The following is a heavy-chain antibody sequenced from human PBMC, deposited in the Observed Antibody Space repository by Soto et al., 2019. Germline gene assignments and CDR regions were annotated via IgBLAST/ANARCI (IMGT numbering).Heavy chain of an antibody. CDR1: GGTFSSYA. CDR3: ARRSKVVPAASYYYYGMDV. V-gene: IGHV1-69*13. Sequence: ASVKVSCKASGGTFSSYAISWVRQAPGQGLEWMGGIIPIFGTANYAQKFQGRVTITADESTSTAYMELSSLRSEDTAVYYCARRSKVVPAASYYYYGMDVWGQGTTVTVSS. D-gene: IGHD2-2*01. CDR2: IIPIFGTA. J-gene: IGHJ6*02.